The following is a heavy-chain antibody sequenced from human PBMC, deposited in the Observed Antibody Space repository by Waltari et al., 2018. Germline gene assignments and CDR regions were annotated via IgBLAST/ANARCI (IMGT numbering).Heavy chain of an antibody. CDR3: ARVPMGLEPVAGTKLFDY. V-gene: IGHV1-3*01. Sequence: QVQLVQSGAEVKKPGASVKVSCKASGYTFTSYAMHWVRQAPGHRLEWMGWINAGNGNTKYSQKFQGRVTITRDTSASTAYMELSSLRSEDTAVYYCARVPMGLEPVAGTKLFDYWGQGTLVTVSS. CDR2: INAGNGNT. D-gene: IGHD6-19*01. CDR1: GYTFTSYA. J-gene: IGHJ4*02.